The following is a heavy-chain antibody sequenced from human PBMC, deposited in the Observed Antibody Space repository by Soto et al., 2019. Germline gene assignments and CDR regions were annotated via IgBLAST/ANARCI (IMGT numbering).Heavy chain of an antibody. V-gene: IGHV1-24*01. CDR1: GYSLLALS. CDR2: FDPEDGET. Sequence: ASVKVSCKVSGYSLLALSMHWVRQAPGKGLEWMGRFDPEDGETIYAQKFQGRITMTEDTSTDTAHMELTSLRSEDTAVYYCATAGLVVTSKPQLGYWGHGVLVSVSS. CDR3: ATAGLVVTSKPQLGY. D-gene: IGHD2-15*01. J-gene: IGHJ4*01.